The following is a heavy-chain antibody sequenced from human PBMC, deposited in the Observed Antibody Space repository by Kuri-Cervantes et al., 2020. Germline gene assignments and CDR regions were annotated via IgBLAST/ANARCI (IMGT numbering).Heavy chain of an antibody. CDR3: ARDPGIAAAGTDDH. D-gene: IGHD6-13*01. CDR1: GGTFSSYA. Sequence: SVKVSCKASGGTFSSYAISWVRQAPGQGLEWMGGIIPIFGTANYAQKFQGRVTITADESTSTAYMELSSLRSEDTAVYYCARDPGIAAAGTDDHWGQGTLVTVSS. V-gene: IGHV1-69*13. J-gene: IGHJ4*02. CDR2: IIPIFGTA.